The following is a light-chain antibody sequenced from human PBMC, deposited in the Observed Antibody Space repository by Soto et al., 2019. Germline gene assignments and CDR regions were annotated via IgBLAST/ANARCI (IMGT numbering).Light chain of an antibody. CDR3: ETWDGNTRV. V-gene: IGLV4-60*02. CDR1: SGHSSYI. CDR2: LEGSGSF. J-gene: IGLJ3*02. Sequence: QLVLTQSSSASASLGSSVKLTSTLSSGHSSYIIAWHQQQPGKAPRYLINLEGSGSFNRGSGVPDRFSGSSYGADRYLTISNLQFEYEADYYCETWDGNTRVFGGGTKLTVL.